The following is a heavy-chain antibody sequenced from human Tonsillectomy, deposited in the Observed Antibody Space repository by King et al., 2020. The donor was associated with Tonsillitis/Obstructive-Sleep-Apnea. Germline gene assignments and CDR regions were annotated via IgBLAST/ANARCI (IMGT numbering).Heavy chain of an antibody. D-gene: IGHD3-10*01. CDR1: GFTFSSYA. CDR3: AKGEVPRITMVRGATRGGFDY. CDR2: ISGSGGST. V-gene: IGHV3-23*04. J-gene: IGHJ4*02. Sequence: DVQLVESGGGLVQPGGSLRLSCAASGFTFSSYAMSWVRQAPGKGLEWVSAISGSGGSTYYADSVKGRFTISRDNSKNTLYLQMNSLRAEDTAVYYCAKGEVPRITMVRGATRGGFDYWGQGTLVTVSS.